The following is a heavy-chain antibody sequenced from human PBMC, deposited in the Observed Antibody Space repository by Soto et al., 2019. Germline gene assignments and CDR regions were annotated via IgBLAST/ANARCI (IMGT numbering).Heavy chain of an antibody. D-gene: IGHD6-19*01. Sequence: SETLSLTCTVSGGSISSGDYYWGWIRQPPGKGLEWIGSIYYSGSTYYNPSLKSRVTISVDTSKNQFSLKLSSVTAADTAVYYCAFGAGSSGWYMFLAWGQGTLVTVSS. CDR2: IYYSGST. CDR1: GGSISSGDYY. CDR3: AFGAGSSGWYMFLA. J-gene: IGHJ5*02. V-gene: IGHV4-39*01.